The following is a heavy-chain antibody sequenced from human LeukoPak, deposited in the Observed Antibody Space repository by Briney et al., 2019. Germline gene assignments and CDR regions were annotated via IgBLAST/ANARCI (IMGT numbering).Heavy chain of an antibody. CDR2: IYYSGST. CDR1: GGSISSYY. Sequence: SETLSLTCTVSGGSISSYYWSWIRQPPGKGLEWIGYIYYSGSTNYNPSLKSRVTISVDTSKNQFSLKLSSVTAADTAVYYCARVHYDFWSGYQHNYIDVWGKGTTVTVSS. D-gene: IGHD3-3*01. V-gene: IGHV4-59*01. CDR3: ARVHYDFWSGYQHNYIDV. J-gene: IGHJ6*03.